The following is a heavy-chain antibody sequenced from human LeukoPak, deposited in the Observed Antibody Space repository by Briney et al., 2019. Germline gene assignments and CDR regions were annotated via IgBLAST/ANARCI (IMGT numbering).Heavy chain of an antibody. J-gene: IGHJ4*02. CDR2: INHSGST. CDR1: GGSFSGYY. CDR3: ARGGSGYDFWSGPFGIDY. V-gene: IGHV4-34*01. D-gene: IGHD3-3*01. Sequence: PSETLSLTCAVYGGSFSGYYWSWIRQPPGKGLEWIGEINHSGSTNYNPFLKSRVTISVDTSKNQFSLKLSSVTAADTAVYYCARGGSGYDFWSGPFGIDYWGQGTLVTVSS.